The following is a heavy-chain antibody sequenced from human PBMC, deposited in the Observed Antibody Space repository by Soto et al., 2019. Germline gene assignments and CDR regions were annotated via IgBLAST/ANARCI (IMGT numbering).Heavy chain of an antibody. D-gene: IGHD2-2*01. Sequence: EVLLLESGGDLVQPGGSLRLSCAASGFTFSSYAMTWVRQAPAPGKGLEWVSGISASGGTTYYADSVKGRFTISRDNSKNTLYLQMNSLRVEDTALYYCAKPLEIGGGTSAYYYYYGMDVWGQGTTVTVSS. CDR3: AKPLEIGGGTSAYYYYYGMDV. J-gene: IGHJ6*02. CDR1: GFTFSSYA. CDR2: ISASGGTT. V-gene: IGHV3-23*01.